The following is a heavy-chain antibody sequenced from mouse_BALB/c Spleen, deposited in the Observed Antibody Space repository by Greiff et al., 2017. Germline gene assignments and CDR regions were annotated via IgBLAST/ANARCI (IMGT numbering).Heavy chain of an antibody. Sequence: EVKLVESGGGLVQPGGSLKLSCAASGFTFSSYGMSWVRQTPDKRLELVATINSNGGSTYYPDSVKGRFTISRDNAKNTLYLQMSSLKSEDTAMYYCARDLSMITRYFDVWGAGTTVTVSS. CDR1: GFTFSSYG. J-gene: IGHJ1*01. CDR3: ARDLSMITRYFDV. CDR2: INSNGGST. V-gene: IGHV5-6-3*01. D-gene: IGHD2-4*01.